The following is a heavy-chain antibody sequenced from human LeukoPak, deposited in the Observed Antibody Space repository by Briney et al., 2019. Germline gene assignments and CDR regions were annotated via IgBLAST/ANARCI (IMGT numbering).Heavy chain of an antibody. CDR1: GFIFSKYA. J-gene: IGHJ3*02. D-gene: IGHD1-26*01. V-gene: IGHV3-33*01. CDR3: AFEIGRSQGAFDI. Sequence: GGSLRLSCAASGFIFSKYAMNWVRQTPGKGLEWVAAIWNDGSDENYADSVKGRFTISSDNSKNTLYLQMSSLSAEDTAVYYCAFEIGRSQGAFDIWGQGTVITVSS. CDR2: IWNDGSDE.